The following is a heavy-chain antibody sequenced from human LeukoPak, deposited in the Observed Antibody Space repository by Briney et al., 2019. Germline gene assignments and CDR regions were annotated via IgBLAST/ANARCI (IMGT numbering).Heavy chain of an antibody. Sequence: GASVKVSCKASGYTFTGYYMHWVRQAPGQGLEWMGRINPNSGDTTYAQKFQGRVTTTRDTSISTAYMALSSLRSDDTAVYYCAREYCSGGICYAYFDYWGQGTLVTVSS. D-gene: IGHD2-15*01. CDR1: GYTFTGYY. CDR2: INPNSGDT. CDR3: AREYCSGGICYAYFDY. V-gene: IGHV1-2*06. J-gene: IGHJ4*02.